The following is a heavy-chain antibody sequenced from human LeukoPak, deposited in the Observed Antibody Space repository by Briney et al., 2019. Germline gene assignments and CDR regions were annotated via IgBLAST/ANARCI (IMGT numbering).Heavy chain of an antibody. V-gene: IGHV1-69*05. CDR1: AATSASFA. D-gene: IGHD1-26*01. Sequence: ASVKVSCKASAATSASFASGWDRRPPERGLRWWGGIIPILGTTNYAQQFQGRVTMTTDESTSTAFMELSSLRSEDTAIYYCATDDGSATMGFDSWGQGTLLTVSS. J-gene: IGHJ5*01. CDR2: IIPILGTT. CDR3: ATDDGSATMGFDS.